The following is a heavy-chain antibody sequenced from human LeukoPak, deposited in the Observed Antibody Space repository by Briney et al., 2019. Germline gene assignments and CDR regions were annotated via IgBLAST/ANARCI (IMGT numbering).Heavy chain of an antibody. CDR1: RGTFSSYT. J-gene: IGHJ3*02. CDR2: IIPILGIA. Sequence: SVKVSCKASRGTFSSYTISWVRQAPGQGVEWMGRIIPILGIANYAQKFQGRVTLTADKSTSTAYMELSSLRSEDTAVYYCARSNGPYDAFDIWGQGTMVTVS. CDR3: ARSNGPYDAFDI. V-gene: IGHV1-69*02. D-gene: IGHD2-8*01.